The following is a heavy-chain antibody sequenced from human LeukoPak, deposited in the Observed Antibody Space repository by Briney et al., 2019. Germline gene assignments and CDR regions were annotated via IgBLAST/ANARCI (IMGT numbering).Heavy chain of an antibody. Sequence: GESLKISCAASGFTFSSYSMNWVRQAPGKGLEWVSSISSSSSYIYYADSVKGRFTISRDNAKNSLYLQMNSLRAEDTAVYYCAREVVNKNTYYYGSGSYMDYWGQGTLVTVSS. D-gene: IGHD3-10*01. V-gene: IGHV3-21*01. J-gene: IGHJ4*02. CDR3: AREVVNKNTYYYGSGSYMDY. CDR1: GFTFSSYS. CDR2: ISSSSSYI.